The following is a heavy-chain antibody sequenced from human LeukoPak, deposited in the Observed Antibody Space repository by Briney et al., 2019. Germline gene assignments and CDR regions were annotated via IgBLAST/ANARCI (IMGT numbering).Heavy chain of an antibody. Sequence: PSETLSLTCNVSGGSISSGDYYWSWIRQPPGKGLAWIGYIYYSGSTYYNPSLKSRVTISVDTSKNQFSLKLSSVTAADTAVYYCASLGGSGYYYYYYYGMDVWGQGTTVTVSS. V-gene: IGHV4-30-4*01. CDR2: IYYSGST. CDR3: ASLGGSGYYYYYYYGMDV. D-gene: IGHD3-22*01. J-gene: IGHJ6*02. CDR1: GGSISSGDYY.